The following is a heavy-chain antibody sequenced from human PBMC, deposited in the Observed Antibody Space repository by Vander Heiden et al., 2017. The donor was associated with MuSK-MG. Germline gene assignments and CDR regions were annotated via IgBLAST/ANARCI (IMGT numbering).Heavy chain of an antibody. CDR3: ATTDTVEDY. D-gene: IGHD4-17*01. J-gene: IGHJ4*02. V-gene: IGHV1-46*01. CDR1: GYTYTTYY. Sequence: QVQLVQSGTEVKKPGASVNIPCKASGYTYTTYYMHWLRQAPGQGLEWMGIINPSGGSTRYAQKSQGRVTMTRDTSTSTVYMELSSLKSEDTAVYYCATTDTVEDYWGQGTTVTVSS. CDR2: INPSGGST.